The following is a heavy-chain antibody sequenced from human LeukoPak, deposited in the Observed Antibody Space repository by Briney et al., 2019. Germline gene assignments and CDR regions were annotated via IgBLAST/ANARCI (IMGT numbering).Heavy chain of an antibody. V-gene: IGHV4-59*11. D-gene: IGHD6-13*01. CDR3: ARIRGYSSSWPFDP. J-gene: IGHJ5*02. Sequence: SETLSLACTVYGGSISSHYWSWVRQPPGKGLEWIGYIYYSGSTNYNPSLTRRVTISVDTSKNQFSLKLSSVTAADTAVYYCARIRGYSSSWPFDPWGQGTLVTVSS. CDR2: IYYSGST. CDR1: GGSISSHY.